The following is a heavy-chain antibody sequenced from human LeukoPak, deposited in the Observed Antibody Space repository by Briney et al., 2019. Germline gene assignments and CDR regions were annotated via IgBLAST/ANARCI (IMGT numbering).Heavy chain of an antibody. CDR3: ASAWIPNY. CDR1: GFTFDDYA. V-gene: IGHV3-9*01. J-gene: IGHJ4*02. D-gene: IGHD5-18*01. CDR2: ISWNSGSI. Sequence: GGSLRLSCAASGFTFDDYAMHWVRQAPGKGLEWVSGISWNSGSIGYADSVKGRFTISRDNAKNTLYLQMNSLRAEDTAVYYCASAWIPNYWGQGTLVTVSS.